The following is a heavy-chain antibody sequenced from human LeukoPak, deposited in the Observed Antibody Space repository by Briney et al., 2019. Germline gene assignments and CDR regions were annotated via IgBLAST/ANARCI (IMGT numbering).Heavy chain of an antibody. V-gene: IGHV1-24*01. J-gene: IGHJ4*02. Sequence: ASVKVSCKVSGYTLTELSMHWVRQAPGKGLEWMGGFDPEDGETIYAQKFQGRVTMTEDTSTDTAYMELSSLGSEDTAVYYCATYGGLIAAAGSDYWGQGTLVTVSS. CDR1: GYTLTELS. CDR2: FDPEDGET. D-gene: IGHD6-13*01. CDR3: ATYGGLIAAAGSDY.